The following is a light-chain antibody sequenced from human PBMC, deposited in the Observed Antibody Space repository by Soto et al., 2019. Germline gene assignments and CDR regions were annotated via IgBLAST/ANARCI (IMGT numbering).Light chain of an antibody. CDR2: EVT. CDR3: SSYRSTSYV. V-gene: IGLV2-14*01. CDR1: SSDVGGHNY. J-gene: IGLJ1*01. Sequence: QSVLTQPASVSGSPGQSITISCAGSSSDVGGHNYVSWYQQHPGKAPKLLIYEVTNRPSGVSNRFSGPKSGNTASLTISGLQAEDEADYYCSSYRSTSYVFGTGTKGTVL.